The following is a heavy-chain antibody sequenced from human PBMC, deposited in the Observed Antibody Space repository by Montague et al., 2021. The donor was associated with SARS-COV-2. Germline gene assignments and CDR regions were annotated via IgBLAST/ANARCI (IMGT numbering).Heavy chain of an antibody. CDR1: GDSIMPADC. J-gene: IGHJ4*02. CDR3: VRAGGINNRPPV. D-gene: IGHD4-23*01. V-gene: IGHV4-4*02. CDR2: IYQRVST. Sequence: SETLSLTCAVSGDSIMPADCWSWVRQPPGQGLEWIGEIYQRVSTNYNPSLKSRVSMSVDKFKNQVSLELYSVTAGDTALYYCVRAGGINNRPPVWGQGALVIVSS.